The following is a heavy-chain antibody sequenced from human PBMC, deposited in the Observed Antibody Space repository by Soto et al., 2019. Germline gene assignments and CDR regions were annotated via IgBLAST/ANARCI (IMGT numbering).Heavy chain of an antibody. D-gene: IGHD2-8*02. CDR2: IWYDGSIK. V-gene: IGHV3-33*03. CDR3: ADIDCSGGKCKPYYPYGLGV. CDR1: GFTFNTYG. J-gene: IGHJ6*02. Sequence: SGGSLRLSCAAPGFTFNTYGMHWVRQIPGKGLQWVAIIWYDGSIKYYADSVKGRFTVHRDNTKNMLYFQMDTLRDDGTAVYYCADIDCSGGKCKPYYPYGLGVWGQGTTVTVSS.